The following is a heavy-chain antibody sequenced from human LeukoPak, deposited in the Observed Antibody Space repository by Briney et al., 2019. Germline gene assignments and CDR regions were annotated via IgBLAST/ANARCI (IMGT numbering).Heavy chain of an antibody. V-gene: IGHV4-4*02. Sequence: SGTLSLTCAVSGGSISSSNWWSWVRQPPGKGLEWIGEIYHSGSTNYNPSLKSLVTISVDKSKNQFSLKLSSVTAADTAAYYCARGALGSGSYYNGMDVWGKGTTVTVSS. CDR1: GGSISSSNW. D-gene: IGHD3-10*01. CDR3: ARGALGSGSYYNGMDV. J-gene: IGHJ6*04. CDR2: IYHSGST.